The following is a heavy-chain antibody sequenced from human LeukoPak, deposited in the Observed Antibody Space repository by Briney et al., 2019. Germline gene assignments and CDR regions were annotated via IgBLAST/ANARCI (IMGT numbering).Heavy chain of an antibody. V-gene: IGHV4-34*01. D-gene: IGHD2-2*01. J-gene: IGHJ4*02. CDR3: ARFQRRKQKYYFDY. CDR1: GGSFSGYY. Sequence: SGTLSLTCAVYGGSFSGYYWSWIRQPPGKGLEWIGEINHSGNTNYNPSLKSRVTISVDTSKNQFSLKLSSVTAADTAVYYCARFQRRKQKYYFDYWGQGTLVTVSS. CDR2: INHSGNT.